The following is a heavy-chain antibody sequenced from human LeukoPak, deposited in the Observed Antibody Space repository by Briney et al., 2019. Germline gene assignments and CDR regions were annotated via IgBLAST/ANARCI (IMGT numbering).Heavy chain of an antibody. D-gene: IGHD5-12*01. J-gene: IGHJ2*01. CDR2: IHPGNSDT. Sequence: GESLKISRKGTGYSFSSYWVVWVRQMPGKGLEWMGIIHPGNSDTRYSPSFQGQVTISADKSITTAYLQWSSLKASDTAMYYCARTPGPSDYRGYQYWPCNLWGRGTLVTVSS. V-gene: IGHV5-51*01. CDR1: GYSFSSYW. CDR3: ARTPGPSDYRGYQYWPCNL.